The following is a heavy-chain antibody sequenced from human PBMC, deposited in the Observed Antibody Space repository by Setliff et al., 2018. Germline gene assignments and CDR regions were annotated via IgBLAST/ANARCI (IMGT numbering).Heavy chain of an antibody. V-gene: IGHV4-39*07. Sequence: TLSLTCTVSGGSISSSSYYWGWIRQPPGKGLEWIGSIYYRGSTYYNPSLKSRVTISIDTSKNQFSLKLSSVTAADTAVYYCARTRGSSGWLNWFDPWGQGTLVTVSS. CDR3: ARTRGSSGWLNWFDP. J-gene: IGHJ5*02. CDR2: IYYRGST. D-gene: IGHD6-19*01. CDR1: GGSISSSSYY.